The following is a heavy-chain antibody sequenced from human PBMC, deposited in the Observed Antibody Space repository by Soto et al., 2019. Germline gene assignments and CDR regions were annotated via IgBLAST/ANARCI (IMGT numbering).Heavy chain of an antibody. CDR2: ISGRSSST. CDR1: GFTFSSYV. V-gene: IGHV3-23*01. D-gene: IGHD5-12*01. Sequence: EVPLLESGGGLAQPGGSLRLSCAASGFTFSSYVMTCVRQAPGKGLEWVSTISGRSSSTYYADSVKGRFTISRDNSRYTLYLQMTTLGPEDTAVYYCAKGFSGYDYSVDYWGQGTLVIVSS. CDR3: AKGFSGYDYSVDY. J-gene: IGHJ4*02.